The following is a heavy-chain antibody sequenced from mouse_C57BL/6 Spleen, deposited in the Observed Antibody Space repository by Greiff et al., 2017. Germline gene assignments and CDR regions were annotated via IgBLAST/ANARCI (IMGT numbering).Heavy chain of an antibody. V-gene: IGHV2-2*01. Sequence: VQLQESGPGLVQPSQSLSITCTVSGFSLTSYGVHWVRQSPGKGLEWLGVIWSGGSTDYNAAFISRLSISKDNSKSQVFFKMNSLQADDTAIYYCARSLITTVVANYAMDYWGQGTSVTVSS. CDR1: GFSLTSYG. CDR3: ARSLITTVVANYAMDY. J-gene: IGHJ4*01. D-gene: IGHD1-1*01. CDR2: IWSGGST.